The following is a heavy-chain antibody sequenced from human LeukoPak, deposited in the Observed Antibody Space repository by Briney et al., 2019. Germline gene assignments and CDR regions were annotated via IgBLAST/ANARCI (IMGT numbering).Heavy chain of an antibody. V-gene: IGHV3-7*01. CDR2: IKQDGSEK. J-gene: IGHJ4*02. Sequence: GGSLRLSCADSGFTFSSYWMSWVRQAPGKGLEWVANIKQDGSEKYYVDSVKGRFTISRDNAKNSLYLQMNSLRAEDTAVYYCASLYYYASSGYNYWGRGTLVTVSS. CDR1: GFTFSSYW. D-gene: IGHD3-22*01. CDR3: ASLYYYASSGYNY.